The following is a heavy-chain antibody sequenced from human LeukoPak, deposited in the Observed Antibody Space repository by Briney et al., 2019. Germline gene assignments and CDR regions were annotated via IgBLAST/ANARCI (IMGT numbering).Heavy chain of an antibody. CDR3: ARSKRYSGYNFDH. V-gene: IGHV5-51*01. Sequence: GESLKISCKGSGYSFTSYWIGWVRQTPGKGLEWMGIIYPGDSDTRYSPSFQGQVTISADKSISTAYLQWSSLKASDTAMYYCARSKRYSGYNFDHWGQGTLVTVSS. J-gene: IGHJ4*02. CDR1: GYSFTSYW. D-gene: IGHD5-12*01. CDR2: IYPGDSDT.